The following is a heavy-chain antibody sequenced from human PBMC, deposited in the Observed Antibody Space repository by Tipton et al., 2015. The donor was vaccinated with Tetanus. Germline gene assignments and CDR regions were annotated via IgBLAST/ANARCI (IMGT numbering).Heavy chain of an antibody. CDR2: MKQDGSEI. D-gene: IGHD2-8*01. Sequence: SLRLSCVASGLSFSSYTMSWVRQAPGKGLEWVATMKQDGSEIKYEDSVTGRFPISRDNAKNSLYLQLNRLRAEDTAVYYCVRGGMMYANYWGQGTRVTVSS. V-gene: IGHV3-7*03. CDR1: GLSFSSYT. CDR3: VRGGMMYANY. J-gene: IGHJ4*02.